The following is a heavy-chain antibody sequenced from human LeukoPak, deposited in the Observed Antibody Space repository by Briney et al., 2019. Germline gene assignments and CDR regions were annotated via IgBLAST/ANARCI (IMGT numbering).Heavy chain of an antibody. CDR3: RGYREIAMIVVGGYYFDY. V-gene: IGHV4-39*01. Sequence: PSETLSLTCTVSGGSISSSSYYWGWIRQPPGKGLEWIGSIHYSGSTYYNPSLKSRVTISVDTSKNQFSLKLSSVTAADTAVYYCRGYREIAMIVVGGYYFDYWGQGTLVTVSS. J-gene: IGHJ4*02. D-gene: IGHD3-22*01. CDR1: GGSISSSSYY. CDR2: IHYSGST.